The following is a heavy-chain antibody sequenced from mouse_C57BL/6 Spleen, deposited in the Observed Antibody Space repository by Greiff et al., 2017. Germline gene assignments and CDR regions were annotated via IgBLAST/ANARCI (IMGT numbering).Heavy chain of an antibody. CDR2: IHPNSGST. CDR1: GYTFTSYW. V-gene: IGHV1-64*01. CDR3: TTHHHGRSHGCVYYYSRDY. D-gene: IGHD6-1*01. J-gene: IGHJ4*01. Sequence: QVQLKQPGAELVKPGASVKLSCKASGYTFTSYWMHWVKQRPGQGLEWIGMIHPNSGSTNYNEKFKSKATLTVDKSSSTAYMQLSSLTSEDSAVYVCTTHHHGRSHGCVYYYSRDYGGQGITDTVPS.